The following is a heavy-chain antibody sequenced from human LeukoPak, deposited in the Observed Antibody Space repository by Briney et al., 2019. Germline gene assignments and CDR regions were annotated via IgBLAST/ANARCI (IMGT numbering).Heavy chain of an antibody. D-gene: IGHD2-15*01. J-gene: IGHJ6*02. Sequence: ASVKVSCKASGYTFSMYNMHWVRQAPGQGLEWMGIINPSGGTSYAQKLQGRITMTRDTSTSTLYMELSSLRFEDRAVYYCARTLVVAATPAHWDYYYGMDVWGQGTTVTVSS. V-gene: IGHV1-46*01. CDR1: GYTFSMYN. CDR2: INPSGGT. CDR3: ARTLVVAATPAHWDYYYGMDV.